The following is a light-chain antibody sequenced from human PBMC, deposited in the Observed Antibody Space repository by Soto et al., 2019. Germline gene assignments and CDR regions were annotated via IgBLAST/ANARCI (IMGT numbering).Light chain of an antibody. CDR2: EVS. J-gene: IGLJ2*01. CDR1: SSDVGGYNY. CDR3: SSYAGSSVV. V-gene: IGLV2-8*01. Sequence: QSALTQPPSASGSPGQSVTISCTGTSSDVGGYNYVSWYRQHPGKAPKLMIFEVSQGPAGVTDRSSGSKSGNTASLTVSGLPAEDEADYYCSSYAGSSVVFGGGTKLTVL.